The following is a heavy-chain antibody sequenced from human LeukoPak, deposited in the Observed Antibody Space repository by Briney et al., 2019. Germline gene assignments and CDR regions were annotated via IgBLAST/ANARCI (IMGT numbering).Heavy chain of an antibody. V-gene: IGHV4-39*01. D-gene: IGHD6-19*01. J-gene: IGHJ4*02. Sequence: PSETLSLTCTVSGGFISSSYFWGWIRQPPGKGLEWIGSIYYSGSTSYNTSLKSRVTISVDTPKNQFSLKLSFVTAADTAVYYCASPWSSGGFDYWGQGTLVTVSS. CDR2: IYYSGST. CDR3: ASPWSSGGFDY. CDR1: GGFISSSYF.